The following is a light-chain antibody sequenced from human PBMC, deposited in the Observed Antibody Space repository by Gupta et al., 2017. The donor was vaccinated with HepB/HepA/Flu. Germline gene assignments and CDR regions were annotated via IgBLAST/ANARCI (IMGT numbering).Light chain of an antibody. V-gene: IGKV3-15*01. CDR1: QRVSNN. J-gene: IGKJ4*01. Sequence: VMTQSPATLSASTGESATLTCRASQRVSNNLAWYQQKPGQALRLLVYGAATRATGIPARFSGSGSGTEFTLTISSLQSEDFAVYDCQQYNSWPLTFGGGTKVEIK. CDR2: GAA. CDR3: QQYNSWPLT.